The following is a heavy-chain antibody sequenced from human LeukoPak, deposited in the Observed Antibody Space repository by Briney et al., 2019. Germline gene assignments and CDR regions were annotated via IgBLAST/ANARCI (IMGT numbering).Heavy chain of an antibody. CDR3: ARGDTAGSFDY. CDR1: GGSISSYY. D-gene: IGHD5-18*01. J-gene: IGHJ4*02. CDR2: IYYSGST. Sequence: PSETLSLTCTVSGGSISSYYWSWIRQPPGKGLEWIGYIYYSGSTNYNPSLKSRVTISVDTSKNQFSLKLSSVTAADTAVYYCARGDTAGSFDYWGQGTLVTVSS. V-gene: IGHV4-59*01.